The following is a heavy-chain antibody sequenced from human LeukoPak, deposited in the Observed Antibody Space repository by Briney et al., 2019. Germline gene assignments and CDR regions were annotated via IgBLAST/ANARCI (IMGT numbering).Heavy chain of an antibody. CDR1: GYSINNGYY. CDR2: IYHSGST. J-gene: IGHJ4*02. Sequence: SETLSLTCTVSGYSINNGYYWGWIRQPPGKGLEWIGSIYHSGSTYYKASLKSRVTISVDTSKNQFSLKLSSVTAADTAVYYRARAFYSSSWYHKEDFFDYWGQGTPVTVSS. CDR3: ARAFYSSSWYHKEDFFDY. D-gene: IGHD6-13*01. V-gene: IGHV4-38-2*02.